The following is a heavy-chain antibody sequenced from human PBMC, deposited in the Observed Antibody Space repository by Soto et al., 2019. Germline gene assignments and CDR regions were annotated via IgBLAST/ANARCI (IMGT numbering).Heavy chain of an antibody. D-gene: IGHD3-10*01. J-gene: IGHJ5*02. Sequence: SETLSLTCTVSGGSISSYYWSWIRQPPGKGLEWIGYIYYSGSTNYNPSLKSRVTISVDTSKNQFSLKLSSVTAADTAVYYCARDLYRGSNWFDPWGQGTLVTVSS. CDR1: GGSISSYY. CDR2: IYYSGST. CDR3: ARDLYRGSNWFDP. V-gene: IGHV4-59*01.